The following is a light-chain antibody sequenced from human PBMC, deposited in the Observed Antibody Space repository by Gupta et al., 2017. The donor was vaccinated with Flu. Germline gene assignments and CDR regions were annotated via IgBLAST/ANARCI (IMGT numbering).Light chain of an antibody. J-gene: IGKJ1*01. CDR1: QGISSL. Sequence: KLTQSPSSVSASVGDRVTITCRASQGISSLLAWYQQKPGQAPKLLIYAASSLQSGVPSRFSGSGSGTDFTLTISSLQPEDFATYYCQQANSFPPTFGQGTKVEIK. CDR3: QQANSFPPT. V-gene: IGKV1-12*01. CDR2: AAS.